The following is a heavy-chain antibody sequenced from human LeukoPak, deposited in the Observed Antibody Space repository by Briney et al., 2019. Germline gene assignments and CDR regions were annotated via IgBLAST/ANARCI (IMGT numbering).Heavy chain of an antibody. Sequence: RRSLRLSCAASGFTFDDYAMHSVRQAPGKGLEWVSRISWNSGSIGYADSVKGRFTISRDNAKNSLYLQMNSLRAEDMALYYCAKDLYGGNSGVFDYWGQGTLVTVSS. D-gene: IGHD4-23*01. CDR3: AKDLYGGNSGVFDY. J-gene: IGHJ4*02. CDR2: ISWNSGSI. CDR1: GFTFDDYA. V-gene: IGHV3-9*03.